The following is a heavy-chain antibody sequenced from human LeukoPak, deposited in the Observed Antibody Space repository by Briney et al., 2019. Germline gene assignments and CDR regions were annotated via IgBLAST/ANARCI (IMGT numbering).Heavy chain of an antibody. J-gene: IGHJ4*02. CDR3: AKPAPHNTDYYYGVHFDY. CDR1: GYTFTGYY. CDR2: INPNSDGS. V-gene: IGHV1-2*06. Sequence: ASVKISCKASGYTFTGYYMHWVRQAPGQGLEWMGRINPNSDGSNYAQKFQGRVTMTRDTSISTVYMELSRLRSDDTAAYYCAKPAPHNTDYYYGVHFDYWGQGTLVTVSS. D-gene: IGHD3-22*01.